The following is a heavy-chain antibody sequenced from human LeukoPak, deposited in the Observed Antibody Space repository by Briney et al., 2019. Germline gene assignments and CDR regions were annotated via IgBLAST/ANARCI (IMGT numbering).Heavy chain of an antibody. V-gene: IGHV3-53*01. D-gene: IGHD3-10*01. Sequence: PGGSLRLSCAASGFTVSSNYMTWVRQAPGKGLEWVSVIYSGGDTHYADSVKGRFTISRDNSKNTLYLQINSLRAEDTAVYYCARVPGSYYVDFDYWGQGTLVTVSS. CDR2: IYSGGDT. CDR3: ARVPGSYYVDFDY. CDR1: GFTVSSNY. J-gene: IGHJ4*02.